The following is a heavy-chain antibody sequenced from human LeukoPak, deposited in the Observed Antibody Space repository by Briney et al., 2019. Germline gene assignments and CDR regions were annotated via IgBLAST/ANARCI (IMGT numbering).Heavy chain of an antibody. CDR3: AKDQRRDGYNFHY. Sequence: PGRSLRLSCAASGFTFSSYGMHWVRQAPGKGLEWVAVIWYDGSNKYYADSVKGRLTISRDNSKNTLYLQMNSLRAEDTAVYYCAKDQRRDGYNFHYWGQGTLVTVSS. CDR2: IWYDGSNK. CDR1: GFTFSSYG. J-gene: IGHJ4*02. V-gene: IGHV3-33*06. D-gene: IGHD5-24*01.